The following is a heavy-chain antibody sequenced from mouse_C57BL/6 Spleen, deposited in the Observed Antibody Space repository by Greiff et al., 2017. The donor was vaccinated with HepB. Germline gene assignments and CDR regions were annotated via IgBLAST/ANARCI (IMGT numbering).Heavy chain of an antibody. J-gene: IGHJ2*01. D-gene: IGHD2-3*01. CDR3: TRWVLRGFDY. CDR1: GYTFTDYE. Sequence: QVQLQQSGAELVRPGASVTLSCKASGYTFTDYEIHWVKQTPVHGLEWIGAIDPETGGTAYNQKFKGKAILTADKSSSTAYMELRSLTSEDSAVYYCTRWVLRGFDYWGQGTTLTVSS. V-gene: IGHV1-15*01. CDR2: IDPETGGT.